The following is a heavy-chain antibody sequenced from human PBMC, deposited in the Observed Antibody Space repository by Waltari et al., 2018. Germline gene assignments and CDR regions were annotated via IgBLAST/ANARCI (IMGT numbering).Heavy chain of an antibody. V-gene: IGHV3-21*01. CDR2: ISSSSSYI. D-gene: IGHD3-22*01. CDR3: ARDDSSGAYDY. Sequence: EVQLVESGGGLVKPGGSLRLSCAASGFTFSSYSLTWLRQAPGKGLEWVSSISSSSSYIYYADSVKGRFTISRDNAKNSLYLQMNSLRAEDTAVYYCARDDSSGAYDYWGQGTLVTVSS. CDR1: GFTFSSYS. J-gene: IGHJ4*02.